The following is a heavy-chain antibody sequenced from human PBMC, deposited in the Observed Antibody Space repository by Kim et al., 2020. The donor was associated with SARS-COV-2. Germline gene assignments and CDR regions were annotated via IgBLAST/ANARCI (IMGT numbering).Heavy chain of an antibody. J-gene: IGHJ3*02. CDR3: ARAKIEAVLHI. Sequence: GGSLRRSCAASGFSFSSSWMYWVRQAPGKGLVWVSRISTDVTRTSYADSVKGRFSISRDNAKNTLYLQMNSLRAEDTALYYCARAKIEAVLHIWGQGTKVTVTS. CDR1: GFSFSSSW. D-gene: IGHD3-10*02. V-gene: IGHV3-74*01. CDR2: ISTDVTRT.